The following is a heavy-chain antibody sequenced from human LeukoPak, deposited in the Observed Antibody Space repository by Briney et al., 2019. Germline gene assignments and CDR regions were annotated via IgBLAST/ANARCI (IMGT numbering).Heavy chain of an antibody. D-gene: IGHD3-10*01. Sequence: ALVKVSCKASGYTFTSYGISWVRQAPGQGLEWMGWISAYNGNTNYAQKLQGRVTMTTDTSTSTAYMELRSLRSDDTAVYYCARDSPFRGVTYFDYWGQGTLVTVSS. V-gene: IGHV1-18*04. CDR3: ARDSPFRGVTYFDY. CDR1: GYTFTSYG. J-gene: IGHJ4*02. CDR2: ISAYNGNT.